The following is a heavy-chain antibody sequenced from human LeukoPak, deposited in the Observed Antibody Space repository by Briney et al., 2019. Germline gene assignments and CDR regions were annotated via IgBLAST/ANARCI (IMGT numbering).Heavy chain of an antibody. D-gene: IGHD3-3*01. J-gene: IGHJ5*02. CDR2: IYYSGST. CDR1: GGSISSGDYY. V-gene: IGHV4-30-4*01. Sequence: SETLSLTCTVSGGSISSGDYYWSWIRQPPGKGLEWIGYIYYSGSTYYNPSLKSRVTISVDTSKNQFSLKLSSVTAADTAVYYCARHGPPGITIFGVAPYNWFDPWGQGTLVTVSS. CDR3: ARHGPPGITIFGVAPYNWFDP.